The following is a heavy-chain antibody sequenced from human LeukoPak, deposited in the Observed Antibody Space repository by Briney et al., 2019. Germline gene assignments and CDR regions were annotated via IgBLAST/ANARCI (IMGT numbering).Heavy chain of an antibody. V-gene: IGHV3-30*18. CDR2: ISNDGSNK. CDR1: GFTFSSYG. D-gene: IGHD6-13*01. J-gene: IGHJ4*02. CDR3: AKDSSTWHLDS. Sequence: GGSLRLSCAASGFTFSSYGMHWVRQAPGKGLEWVAVISNDGSNKYYADSVKGRFTISRDNSKNTLSLQMNSLRGEDTAVYYCAKDSSTWHLDSWGQGTLVTVSS.